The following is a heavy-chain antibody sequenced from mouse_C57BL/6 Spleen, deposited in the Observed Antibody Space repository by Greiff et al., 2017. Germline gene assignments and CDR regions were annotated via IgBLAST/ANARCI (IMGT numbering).Heavy chain of an antibody. CDR2: ISGGGGNT. CDR1: GFTFSSYT. J-gene: IGHJ3*01. V-gene: IGHV5-9*01. Sequence: DVQLLESGAGLVKPGGSLKLSCAASGFTFSSYTMFWVRQTPEKRLEWVATISGGGGNTYYPDSLKGRLTISRDNAKNTMYLHMSSLRSEDTALYDYARETCYYDCDVYFDYWGQGTLVTVSA. D-gene: IGHD2-4*01. CDR3: ARETCYYDCDVYFDY.